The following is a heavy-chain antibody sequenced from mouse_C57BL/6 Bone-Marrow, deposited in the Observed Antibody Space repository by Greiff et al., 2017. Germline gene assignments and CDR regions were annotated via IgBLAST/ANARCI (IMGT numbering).Heavy chain of an antibody. D-gene: IGHD1-1*02. Sequence: QVQLQQSGAELARPGASVKLSCKASGYTFTSYGISWVKQRTGQGLEWIGEFYPRSGNTYYNEKFQGKATLTADKSASTAYMERRSLTAEDSAVYFCAIPLWYYAKDYWGKGTSGTVSS. CDR2: FYPRSGNT. V-gene: IGHV1-81*01. J-gene: IGHJ4*01. CDR3: AIPLWYYAKDY. CDR1: GYTFTSYG.